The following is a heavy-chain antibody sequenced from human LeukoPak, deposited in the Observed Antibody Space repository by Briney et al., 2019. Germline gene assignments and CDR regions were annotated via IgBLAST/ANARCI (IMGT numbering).Heavy chain of an antibody. J-gene: IGHJ4*02. D-gene: IGHD3-22*01. CDR3: AKRGVVIRVILVGFHKEAYYFDS. Sequence: GGSLRLSCAASGFTFSSCSMHWVRQAPGKGLEWVAGISDSGSRTKYADSVRGRFIISSENSKKTLYLHMNSLRAEDTAVYFCAKRGVVIRVILVGFHKEAYYFDSWGQGALVTVSS. V-gene: IGHV3-23*01. CDR1: GFTFSSCS. CDR2: ISDSGSRT.